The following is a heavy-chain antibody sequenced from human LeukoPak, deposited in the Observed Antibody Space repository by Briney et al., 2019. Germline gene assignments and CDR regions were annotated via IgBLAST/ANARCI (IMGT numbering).Heavy chain of an antibody. CDR3: ARDYDFWSGYGRTNWFDP. CDR1: GYTFTSYG. D-gene: IGHD3-3*01. V-gene: IGHV1-18*01. CDR2: ISAYNGNT. J-gene: IGHJ5*02. Sequence: RASVKVSCTASGYTFTSYGISWVRQAPGQGLEWMGWISAYNGNTNYAQKLQGRVTMTTDTSTSTAYMELRSLRSDDTAVYYCARDYDFWSGYGRTNWFDPWGQGTLVTVSS.